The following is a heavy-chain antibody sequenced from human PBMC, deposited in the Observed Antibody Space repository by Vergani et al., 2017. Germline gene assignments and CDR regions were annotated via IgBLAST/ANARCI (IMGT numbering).Heavy chain of an antibody. J-gene: IGHJ6*03. Sequence: QLQLQESGPGLVKASETLSLTCTVSGGSISSSSYYWGWIRQPPGKGLEWTGEITHSGSTNYNPSLKSRVSISVDTAKNQFSLKLSSVTAADTAAYYCARAAILGWYYYYYMDVWGKGTTVTVSS. V-gene: IGHV4-39*07. CDR2: ITHSGST. D-gene: IGHD2-2*02. CDR3: ARAAILGWYYYYYMDV. CDR1: GGSISSSSYY.